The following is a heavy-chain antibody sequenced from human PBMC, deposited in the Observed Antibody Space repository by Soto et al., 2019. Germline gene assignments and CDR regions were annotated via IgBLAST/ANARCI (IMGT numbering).Heavy chain of an antibody. CDR1: GFTVSSNY. D-gene: IGHD6-19*01. V-gene: IGHV3-53*01. CDR2: IYSGGST. CDR3: ARAPTPSPPPGIAVAGTVLYYYCMDV. J-gene: IGHJ6*02. Sequence: GGSLRLSCAASGFTVSSNYMSWVRQAPGKGLEWVSVIYSGGSTYYADSVKGRFTISRDNSKKTLYLQMNSLRAEDTAVYYCARAPTPSPPPGIAVAGTVLYYYCMDVWGQGTTVTVSS.